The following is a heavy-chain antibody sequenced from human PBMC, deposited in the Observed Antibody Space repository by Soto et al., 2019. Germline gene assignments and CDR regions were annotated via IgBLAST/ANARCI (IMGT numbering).Heavy chain of an antibody. J-gene: IGHJ4*02. CDR2: ISAYNGNT. CDR3: ARGWRDSSGWYPVLFY. D-gene: IGHD6-19*01. Sequence: GASVKVSCKASGYTFITYGISWVRQAPEQGLEWMGWISAYNGNTNYAQKLQGRVTMTTDTSTSTAYMELRSLRSDDTAVYYCARGWRDSSGWYPVLFYWGQGTLVTVSS. V-gene: IGHV1-18*01. CDR1: GYTFITYG.